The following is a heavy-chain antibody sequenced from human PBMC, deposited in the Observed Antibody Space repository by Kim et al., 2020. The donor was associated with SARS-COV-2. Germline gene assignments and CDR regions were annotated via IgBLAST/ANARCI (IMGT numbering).Heavy chain of an antibody. J-gene: IGHJ5*02. Sequence: GESLKISCKGSGYSFTSYWISWVRQMPGKGLEWMGRIDPSDSYTNYSPSFQGHVTISADKSISTAYLQWSSLKASDTAMYYCARQEQDYSNWFDPWGQGTLVTVSS. CDR3: ARQEQDYSNWFDP. CDR2: IDPSDSYT. V-gene: IGHV5-10-1*01. D-gene: IGHD4-4*01. CDR1: GYSFTSYW.